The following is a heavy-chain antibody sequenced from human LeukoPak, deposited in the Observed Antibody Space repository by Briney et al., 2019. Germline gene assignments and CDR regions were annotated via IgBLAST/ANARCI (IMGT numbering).Heavy chain of an antibody. CDR2: FDPEDGET. J-gene: IGHJ4*02. D-gene: IGHD3-16*02. CDR3: ATQKKYDYVWGSYRLDY. Sequence: ASVKVSCKVSGYTHTECSMHWVRQAPGKGLEWMGGFDPEDGETIYAQKFEGRVTMTEDTSTDTAYMELSSLRSEDTAVYYCATQKKYDYVWGSYRLDYWGQGTLVTVSS. V-gene: IGHV1-24*01. CDR1: GYTHTECS.